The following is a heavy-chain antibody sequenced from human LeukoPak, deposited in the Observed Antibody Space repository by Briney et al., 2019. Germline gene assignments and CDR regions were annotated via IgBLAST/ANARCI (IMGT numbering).Heavy chain of an antibody. D-gene: IGHD1-26*01. CDR1: GYTLTELS. CDR3: ATTTHSGSYATLGYYYYMDV. Sequence: GASVKVSCKVSGYTLTELSMHWARQAPGKGLEWMGGFDPEDGETIYAQKFQGRVTMTEDTSTDTAYMELSSLRSGDTAVYYCATTTHSGSYATLGYYYYMDVWGKGTTVTVSS. V-gene: IGHV1-24*01. CDR2: FDPEDGET. J-gene: IGHJ6*03.